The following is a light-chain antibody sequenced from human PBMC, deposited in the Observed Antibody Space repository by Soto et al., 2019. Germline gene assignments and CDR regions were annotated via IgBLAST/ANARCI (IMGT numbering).Light chain of an antibody. CDR2: KAS. V-gene: IGKV1-5*03. Sequence: DIQMTQSPSTLSASVGDRVTITCRASQSISNWLAWYQQKPGKAPKLVIYKASSLESGVPSRFSGSGSGTEFTLTISSLQPDDFAGYYCQQYKSYFLTFGGGTKVEIK. CDR1: QSISNW. CDR3: QQYKSYFLT. J-gene: IGKJ4*01.